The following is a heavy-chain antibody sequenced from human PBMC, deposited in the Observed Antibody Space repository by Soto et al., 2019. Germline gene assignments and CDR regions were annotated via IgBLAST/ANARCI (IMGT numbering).Heavy chain of an antibody. J-gene: IGHJ6*02. CDR2: FIPMFGST. V-gene: IGHV1-69*06. CDR3: TRITAPYYYYGMDV. D-gene: IGHD1-20*01. CDR1: GGTFNNYA. Sequence: QVQLVQSGAEVKEPGSSVKVSCKASGGTFNNYAISWVRQAPGQGLEWMGGFIPMFGSTVYAPQFQGRVTITADRSTSIAFMQLTSLRSEDTALYFCTRITAPYYYYGMDVWGQGTAVTVSS.